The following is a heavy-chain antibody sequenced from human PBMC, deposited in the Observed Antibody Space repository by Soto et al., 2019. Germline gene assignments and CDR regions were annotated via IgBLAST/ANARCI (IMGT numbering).Heavy chain of an antibody. CDR1: VFTFSSYA. V-gene: IGHV3-23*01. CDR2: ISGSGGST. D-gene: IGHD2-15*01. CDR3: ARDGYCSGGSCYSVPVFDY. J-gene: IGHJ4*02. Sequence: GGSLRLSCAAPVFTFSSYAMSWVRQAPGKGLEWVSAISGSGGSTYYADSVKGRFTISRDNSKNTLYLQMNSLRAEDTAVYYCARDGYCSGGSCYSVPVFDYWGQGTLVTVSS.